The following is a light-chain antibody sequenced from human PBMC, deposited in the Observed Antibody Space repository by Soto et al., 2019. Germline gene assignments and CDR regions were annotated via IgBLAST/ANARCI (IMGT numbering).Light chain of an antibody. CDR3: QQYDSWPPLFT. V-gene: IGKV3-15*01. J-gene: IGKJ3*01. CDR1: QSVSSN. Sequence: EIIMTQSPATLSVSPGERATLSCRASQSVSSNLAWYRQRPGQAPRLLIYGTSTRATGIPDRFSGSGSGTEFTITISSLQSEDFAVYYCQQYDSWPPLFTFGLGTKVDLK. CDR2: GTS.